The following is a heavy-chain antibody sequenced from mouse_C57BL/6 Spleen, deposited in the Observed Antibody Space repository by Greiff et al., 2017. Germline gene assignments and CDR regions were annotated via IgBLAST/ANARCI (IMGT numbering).Heavy chain of an antibody. J-gene: IGHJ4*01. CDR1: GYTFTDYY. Sequence: EVQLQQSGPELVKPGASVKISCKASGYTFTDYYMNWVKQSHGKSLEWIGDINPNNGGTSYNQKFKGKATLTVDKSSSTAYMELRSLTSEDSAVYYCARSGWLAGYAMDYWGQGTSVTVSS. CDR2: INPNNGGT. V-gene: IGHV1-26*01. CDR3: ARSGWLAGYAMDY. D-gene: IGHD2-3*01.